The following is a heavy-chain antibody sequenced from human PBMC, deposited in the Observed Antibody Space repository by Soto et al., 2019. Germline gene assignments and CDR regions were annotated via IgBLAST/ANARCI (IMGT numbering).Heavy chain of an antibody. CDR1: GGSISSSSYY. Sequence: TSETPSLTCTVSGGSISSSSYYWGWIRQPPGKGLEWIGEINHSGSTNYNPSLKSRVTISVDTSKNQFSLKLSSVTAADTAVYYCARLKLQIPYYYYYYYMDVWGKGTTVTVSS. D-gene: IGHD2-15*01. CDR3: ARLKLQIPYYYYYYYMDV. J-gene: IGHJ6*03. V-gene: IGHV4-39*07. CDR2: INHSGST.